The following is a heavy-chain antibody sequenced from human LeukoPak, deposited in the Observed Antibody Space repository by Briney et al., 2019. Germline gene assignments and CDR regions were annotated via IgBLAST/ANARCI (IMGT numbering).Heavy chain of an antibody. CDR1: GASISSYY. D-gene: IGHD2/OR15-2a*01. J-gene: IGHJ4*02. CDR2: MYYSGST. CDR3: ARELKVGNTGYYFDY. Sequence: SETLSLTCTVSGASISSYYWSWIRQPPGKGLEWIGYMYYSGSTNYNPSLKSRVTISVDTSKNQLSLKLNSVTAADTAVYFCARELKVGNTGYYFDYWGQGTLVTVSS. V-gene: IGHV4-59*01.